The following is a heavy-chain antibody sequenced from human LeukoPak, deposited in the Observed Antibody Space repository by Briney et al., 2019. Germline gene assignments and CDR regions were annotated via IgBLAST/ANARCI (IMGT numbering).Heavy chain of an antibody. CDR1: GYTFTSYA. CDR2: INAGNGNT. V-gene: IGHV1-3*03. J-gene: IGHJ6*03. Sequence: GASVKVSCKASGYTFTSYAMHWVRQAPGQRLEWMGWINAGNGNTKYSQEFQGRVTITRDTSASTAYMELSSLRSEDMAVYYCARDQGLYSYGENYYMDVWGKGTTVTVSS. D-gene: IGHD5-18*01. CDR3: ARDQGLYSYGENYYMDV.